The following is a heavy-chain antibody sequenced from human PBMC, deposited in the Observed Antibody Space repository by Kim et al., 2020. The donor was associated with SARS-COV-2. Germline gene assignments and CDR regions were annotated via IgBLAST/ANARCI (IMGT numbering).Heavy chain of an antibody. D-gene: IGHD6-13*01. J-gene: IGHJ6*02. Sequence: GGSLRLSWEASGFTFSSYAMNWVRQAPGKGLEWVAIIWYDERNKYYADSVRGRFTISRDNPKNTVYLQMNSLRPEDTALYYCAKDIASAATDYYYGLDVWGQGATVTVSS. CDR3: AKDIASAATDYYYGLDV. V-gene: IGHV3-33*06. CDR1: GFTFSSYA. CDR2: IWYDERNK.